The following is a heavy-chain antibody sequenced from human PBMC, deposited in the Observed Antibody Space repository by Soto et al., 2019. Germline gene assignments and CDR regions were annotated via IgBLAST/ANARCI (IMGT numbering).Heavy chain of an antibody. CDR2: IIPIFGTA. D-gene: IGHD4-17*01. J-gene: IGHJ6*02. CDR3: ARDLWRTAVTRNYYYYDGMDV. V-gene: IGHV1-69*01. CDR1: GGTFSSYA. Sequence: QVQLVQSGAEVKKPGSSVKVSCKASGGTFSSYAISWVRQAPGQGLEWMGGIIPIFGTANYAQKFQGRVTITADESTSTAYMELSSLRSEDTAVYYCARDLWRTAVTRNYYYYDGMDVWGQGTTVTVSS.